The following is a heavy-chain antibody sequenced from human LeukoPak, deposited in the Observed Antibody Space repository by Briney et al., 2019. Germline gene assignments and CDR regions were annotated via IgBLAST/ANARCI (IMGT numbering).Heavy chain of an antibody. CDR3: TRDTGTTGEVKFDP. V-gene: IGHV4-4*02. J-gene: IGHJ5*02. Sequence: SGTLSLTCAVSGGSISSSNWWSWVRQPPGKGLEWIGEIYHSGSTNYNPSLKSRVTISVDTSKNQFSLNLMSVTAADTAVYYCTRDTGTTGEVKFDPWGQGTLVTVSS. D-gene: IGHD4-17*01. CDR2: IYHSGST. CDR1: GGSISSSNW.